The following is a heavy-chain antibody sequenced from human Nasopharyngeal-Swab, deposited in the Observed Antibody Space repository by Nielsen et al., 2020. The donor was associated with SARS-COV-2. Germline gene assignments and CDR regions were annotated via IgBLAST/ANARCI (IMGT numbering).Heavy chain of an antibody. CDR1: GYTFTNYY. V-gene: IGHV1-46*01. CDR2: MNPSGVSR. Sequence: ASVKVSCKASGYTFTNYYMYWVRQAPGQGLEWMGIMNPSGVSRTYAQKFQGRVTLTRDTSTSTVYMELSSLRSEDTAVYYCARTMTTVISDAFDIWGQGTMVTVSS. D-gene: IGHD4-17*01. J-gene: IGHJ3*02. CDR3: ARTMTTVISDAFDI.